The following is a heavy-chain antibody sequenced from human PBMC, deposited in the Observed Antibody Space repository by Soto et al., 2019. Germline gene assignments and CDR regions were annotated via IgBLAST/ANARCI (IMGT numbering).Heavy chain of an antibody. V-gene: IGHV1-18*01. CDR1: GYTFTSYF. CDR3: ARDLAPCDF. Sequence: QVQLVQSGAEVKKPGASVKVSCKASGYTFTSYFISWVRQAPGQGLEWLGWISAYNGNTNYVQKLQGRVTTTTDTSTRTAYMELGSLRFEDRAVYYCARDLAPCDFGGQGSLVTVSS. CDR2: ISAYNGNT. J-gene: IGHJ4*02.